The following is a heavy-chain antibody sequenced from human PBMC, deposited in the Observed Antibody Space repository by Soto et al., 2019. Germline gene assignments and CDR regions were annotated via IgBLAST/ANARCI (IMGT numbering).Heavy chain of an antibody. CDR3: ARGTATVNNY. D-gene: IGHD4-17*01. Sequence: GGSLRLSCAASGFTSSSYSMSWVRQAPGKGLEWLSYVSSGSSTIYYADSVRGRFTISRDNAKNALYLQMNSLRVEDTAVYYCARGTATVNNYWGQGTLVTVSS. CDR2: VSSGSSTI. V-gene: IGHV3-48*01. CDR1: GFTSSSYS. J-gene: IGHJ4*02.